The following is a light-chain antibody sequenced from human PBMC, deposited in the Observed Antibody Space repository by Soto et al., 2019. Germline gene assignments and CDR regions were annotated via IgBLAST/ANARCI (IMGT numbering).Light chain of an antibody. Sequence: DIQMTQSPSSLSASVGDRVTITCRASQSVNTHLHWYQQKAGQAPKLLIYAASNLQSGVPSRFSGRGSGTDFTLTVESLQPEDFATYYCQQGYSNPWTFGQGTK. V-gene: IGKV1-39*01. J-gene: IGKJ1*01. CDR2: AAS. CDR3: QQGYSNPWT. CDR1: QSVNTH.